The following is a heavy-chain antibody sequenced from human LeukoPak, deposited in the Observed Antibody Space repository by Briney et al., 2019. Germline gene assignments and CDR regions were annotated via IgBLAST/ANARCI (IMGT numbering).Heavy chain of an antibody. J-gene: IGHJ4*02. CDR2: INHSGSA. D-gene: IGHD6-13*01. Sequence: SETLSLTCAVYGGSFSGYYWSWIRQPPGKGLEWIGEINHSGSANYNPSLKSRVTISVDTSKNQFSLKLSSVTAADTAVYYCASGVWYQGGSDYWGQGTLVTVSS. CDR3: ASGVWYQGGSDY. V-gene: IGHV4-34*01. CDR1: GGSFSGYY.